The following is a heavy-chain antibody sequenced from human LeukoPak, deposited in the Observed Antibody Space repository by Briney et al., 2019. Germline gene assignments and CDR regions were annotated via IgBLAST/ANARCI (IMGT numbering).Heavy chain of an antibody. CDR1: GGSISSYY. D-gene: IGHD2-21*02. Sequence: SETLSLTCTVSGGSISSYYWSWIRHPAGKGLGWIGRIYTSGSTNYNPSLKSRVTMSVDTSKNQFSLKLSSVTAADTAVYYCARGIVVVTAISDAFDIWGQGTMVTVSS. J-gene: IGHJ3*02. CDR3: ARGIVVVTAISDAFDI. CDR2: IYTSGST. V-gene: IGHV4-4*07.